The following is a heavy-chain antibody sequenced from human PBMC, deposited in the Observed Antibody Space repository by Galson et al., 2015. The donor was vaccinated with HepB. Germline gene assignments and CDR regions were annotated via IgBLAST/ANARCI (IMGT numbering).Heavy chain of an antibody. D-gene: IGHD1-26*01. V-gene: IGHV4-39*01. CDR3: ASDPIVGATRWGKKSGPIGY. J-gene: IGHJ4*02. CDR2: IYYSGST. CDR1: GGSISSSSYY. Sequence: LSLTCTVSGGSISSSSYYWGWIRQPPGKGLEWIGSIYYSGSTYYNPSLKSRVTISVDTSKNQFSLKLSSVTAADTAVYYCASDPIVGATRWGKKSGPIGYWGQGTLVTVSS.